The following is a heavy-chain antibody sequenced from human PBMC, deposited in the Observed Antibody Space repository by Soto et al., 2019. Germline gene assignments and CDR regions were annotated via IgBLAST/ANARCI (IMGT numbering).Heavy chain of an antibody. CDR3: ARAVTPYFGTWFDP. V-gene: IGHV4-59*12. CDR1: GGSISSYY. Sequence: SETLSLTCPVSGGSISSYYWSWIRQPPGKGLEWIGYIYYSGSTNYNPSLKSRVSMSVDKSKNQFSLKLSSVTAADMAVYYCARAVTPYFGTWFDPWGQGTLVTVSS. D-gene: IGHD3-10*01. CDR2: IYYSGST. J-gene: IGHJ5*02.